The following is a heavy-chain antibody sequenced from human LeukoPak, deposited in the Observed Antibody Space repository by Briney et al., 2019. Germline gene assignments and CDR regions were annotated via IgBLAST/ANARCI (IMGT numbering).Heavy chain of an antibody. CDR1: GFTFSHYG. CDR3: ARDLPPEDV. Sequence: GRSLRLSCAASGFTFSHYGMHWVRQAPGKGLEWVALISYDGSNIQYADSLKGRFTISRDNSKNTLYLQMNSLRVDDTAVYYCARDLPPEDVWGQGTTVTVSS. J-gene: IGHJ6*02. V-gene: IGHV3-30*03. CDR2: ISYDGSNI.